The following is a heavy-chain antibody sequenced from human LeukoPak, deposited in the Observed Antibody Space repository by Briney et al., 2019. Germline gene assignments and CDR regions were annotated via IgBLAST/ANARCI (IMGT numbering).Heavy chain of an antibody. J-gene: IGHJ5*02. Sequence: SETLSLTCTVSGASIRNYYWSRIRQSPGKGLEWIGYIYYSGSTNYNPSLESRVAMSVDTSKNQFSLRLSYVTAADTAIYYCARRYSSSWYVGFFDPWGQGTLVTVSS. D-gene: IGHD6-13*01. CDR2: IYYSGST. CDR1: GASIRNYY. CDR3: ARRYSSSWYVGFFDP. V-gene: IGHV4-59*08.